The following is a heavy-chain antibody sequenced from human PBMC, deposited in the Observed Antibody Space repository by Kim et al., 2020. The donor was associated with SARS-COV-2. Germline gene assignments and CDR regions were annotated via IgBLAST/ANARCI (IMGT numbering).Heavy chain of an antibody. Sequence: SETLSLTCAVSGGSISGTNWWSWVRQPPGKGLEWIGEIYHSGGTNYNPSLKSRVTISVDKSKNQFSLKLNSVTATDTAIYYCAANGYYTIDSWGQGTLVIVSS. J-gene: IGHJ4*02. CDR2: IYHSGGT. V-gene: IGHV4-4*02. CDR3: AANGYYTIDS. CDR1: GGSISGTNW. D-gene: IGHD3-22*01.